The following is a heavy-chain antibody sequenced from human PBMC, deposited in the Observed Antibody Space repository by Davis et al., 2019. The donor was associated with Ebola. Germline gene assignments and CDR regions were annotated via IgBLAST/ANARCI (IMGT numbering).Heavy chain of an antibody. D-gene: IGHD1-26*01. V-gene: IGHV2-70*01. CDR2: IDWDDDK. J-gene: IGHJ5*02. CDR1: VFPLRTSGMC. CDR3: ARGGSYYPWFDP. Sequence: SGPTLAQPTQTLTLICTFSVFPLRTSGMCVTWIRQPPGKALEWLALIDWDDDKYYSTSLKTRLTISKDTSKNQVVLTMTNMDPVDTATYYCARGGSYYPWFDPWGQGTLVTVSS.